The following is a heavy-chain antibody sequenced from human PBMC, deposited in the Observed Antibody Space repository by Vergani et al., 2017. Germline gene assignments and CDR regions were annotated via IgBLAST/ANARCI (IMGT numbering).Heavy chain of an antibody. CDR1: GYTFTIYS. CDR3: AQRVPFSAFEGQMLCYGLDV. J-gene: IGHJ6*02. D-gene: IGHD2-2*01. V-gene: IGHV1-18*01. Sequence: QVQLVQSGAEVKKPGASVKVSCKASGYTFTIYSIGWVRQAPGQGLEWLGWISGYNGNTNYAQKLQGRVTMTTDTSTSKAYMELRNLRSDDTAVYYCAQRVPFSAFEGQMLCYGLDVWGQGTTVTVSS. CDR2: ISGYNGNT.